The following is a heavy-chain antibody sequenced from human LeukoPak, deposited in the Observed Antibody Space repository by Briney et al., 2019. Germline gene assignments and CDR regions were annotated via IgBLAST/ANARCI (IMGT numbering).Heavy chain of an antibody. CDR1: GGTFSSYA. J-gene: IGHJ6*03. V-gene: IGHV1-69*13. D-gene: IGHD6-13*01. CDR2: IIPIFGTA. CDR3: ARAISWQQLVFSLGEDSYYYMDV. Sequence: GASVKVSCKASGGTFSSYAISWVRQAPGQGLEWMGGIIPIFGTANYAQKFQGRVTITADESTSTAYMELSSLRSEDTAVYYCARAISWQQLVFSLGEDSYYYMDVWGKGTTVTVSS.